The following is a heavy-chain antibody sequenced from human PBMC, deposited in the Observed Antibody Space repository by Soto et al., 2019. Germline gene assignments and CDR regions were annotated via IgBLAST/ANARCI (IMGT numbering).Heavy chain of an antibody. Sequence: QVQLVQSGAEVKKPGSSVKVSCKASGGTFSSYAISWVRQAPGQGLEWMGGIIPIFGTANYAQKFQGRVTITADESTSTAYMELSSLSSEDTAVYYCARGLDSSGYYQFDAFDIWGQGTMVTVSS. V-gene: IGHV1-69*12. J-gene: IGHJ3*02. CDR2: IIPIFGTA. D-gene: IGHD3-22*01. CDR3: ARGLDSSGYYQFDAFDI. CDR1: GGTFSSYA.